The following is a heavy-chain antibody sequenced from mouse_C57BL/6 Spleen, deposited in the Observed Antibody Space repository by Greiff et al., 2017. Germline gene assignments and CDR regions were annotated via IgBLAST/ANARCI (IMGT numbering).Heavy chain of an antibody. V-gene: IGHV1-18*01. J-gene: IGHJ2*01. Sequence: EVQLQQSGPELVKPGASVKIPCKASGYTFTDYNMDWVKQSHGKSLEWIGDINPNNGGTIYNQKFKGKATLTVDKSSSTAYMELRSLTSEDTAVYYCARFTTVVANYFDYWGQGTTLTVSS. CDR1: GYTFTDYN. CDR3: ARFTTVVANYFDY. CDR2: INPNNGGT. D-gene: IGHD1-1*01.